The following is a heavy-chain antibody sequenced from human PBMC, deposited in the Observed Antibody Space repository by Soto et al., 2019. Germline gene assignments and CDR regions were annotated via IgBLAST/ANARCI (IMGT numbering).Heavy chain of an antibody. D-gene: IGHD3-22*01. J-gene: IGHJ4*02. Sequence: GASVKVSCKVSGYTLTELSMHWVRQAPGKGLEWMGGFDPEDGETIYAQKFQGRVTMTEDTSTDTAYMELSSLRSEDTAVYYCATAPRITMIVVVTPSLDYWGQGTLVTVSS. V-gene: IGHV1-24*01. CDR2: FDPEDGET. CDR3: ATAPRITMIVVVTPSLDY. CDR1: GYTLTELS.